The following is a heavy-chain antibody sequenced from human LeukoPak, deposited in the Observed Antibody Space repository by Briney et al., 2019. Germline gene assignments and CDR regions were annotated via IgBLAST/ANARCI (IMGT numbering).Heavy chain of an antibody. D-gene: IGHD4-17*01. CDR1: GFTFSSYT. CDR3: AKVVLSLRYFDY. V-gene: IGHV3-23*01. CDR2: MSGSGDTT. J-gene: IGHJ4*02. Sequence: GGSLRLSCAASGFTFSSYTMSWVRQAPGKGLEWVSAMSGSGDTTYYADSVKGRFTISRDNSKNTLDLQMNSLRAEDTAVYYCAKVVLSLRYFDYWGQETLVTVSS.